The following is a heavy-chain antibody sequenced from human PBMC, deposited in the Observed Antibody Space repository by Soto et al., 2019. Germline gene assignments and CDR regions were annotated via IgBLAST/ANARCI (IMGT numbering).Heavy chain of an antibody. CDR1: GGTFSSYA. V-gene: IGHV1-69*06. J-gene: IGHJ6*02. D-gene: IGHD3-10*01. CDR3: ARVPTMVRGVLYYYYYGMDV. Sequence: QVQLVQSGAEVKKPGSSVKVSCKASGGTFSSYAISWVRQAHGQGLEWMGGIIPIFGTANYAQKFQGRVTITADKSTSTAYMELSSLRSEDTAVYYCARVPTMVRGVLYYYYYGMDVWGQGTTVTVSS. CDR2: IIPIFGTA.